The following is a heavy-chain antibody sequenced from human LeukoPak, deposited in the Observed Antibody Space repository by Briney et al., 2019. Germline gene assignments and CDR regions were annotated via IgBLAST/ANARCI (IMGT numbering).Heavy chain of an antibody. CDR1: GGPISSGGYY. V-gene: IGHV4-31*03. J-gene: IGHJ4*02. D-gene: IGHD3/OR15-3a*01. Sequence: SETLSLTCTVSGGPISSGGYYWSWIRQHPGKGLEWIGYIYYSGSTYYNPSLKSRVTISVDTSKNQFSLKLSSVTAADTAVYYCARAPGLDGDYFDYWGQGTLVTVSS. CDR3: ARAPGLDGDYFDY. CDR2: IYYSGST.